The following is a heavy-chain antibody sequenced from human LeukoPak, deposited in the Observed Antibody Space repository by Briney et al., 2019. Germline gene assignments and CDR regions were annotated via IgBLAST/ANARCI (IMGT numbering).Heavy chain of an antibody. J-gene: IGHJ5*02. CDR1: GFAFSHSW. D-gene: IGHD3-22*01. Sequence: GGSLRLSCAASGFAFSHSWMSWVRQAPGNGLEWVANIKQDGSEKYYVDSVKGRFTISRDNAKNSLYLQMNSLRADDTAVYYCAREPYYYDSGAYYFWFGPWGQGTLVTVSS. CDR2: IKQDGSEK. V-gene: IGHV3-7*03. CDR3: AREPYYYDSGAYYFWFGP.